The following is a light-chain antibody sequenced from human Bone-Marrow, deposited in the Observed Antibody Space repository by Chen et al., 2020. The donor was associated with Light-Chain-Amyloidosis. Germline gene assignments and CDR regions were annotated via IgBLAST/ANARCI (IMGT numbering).Light chain of an antibody. CDR1: STDVGSYNL. J-gene: IGLJ1*01. CDR2: EVT. Sequence: QSALTQPASVSGSPGQSITISCTGTSTDVGSYNLVSWYQQHPDKAPTLIIYEVTKRPSGVSNRCSGSKSGNTASLTISGLQAEDEADYYCCSYAGSTPPYVFGTGTKVTVL. V-gene: IGLV2-23*02. CDR3: CSYAGSTPPYV.